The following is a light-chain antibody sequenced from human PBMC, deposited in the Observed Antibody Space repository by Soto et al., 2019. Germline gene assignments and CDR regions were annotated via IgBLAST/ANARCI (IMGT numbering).Light chain of an antibody. V-gene: IGKV1-8*01. Sequence: AIRMTQSPSSFSASIGDRVTITCRASQGISTYLAWYHQKPGRAPKLLIYSASTLRSGVPSRFSGSGSGTDFPLHISSLQSEDFATYYCQQYYSYPPFTFGPGTKVDVK. CDR3: QQYYSYPPFT. J-gene: IGKJ3*01. CDR2: SAS. CDR1: QGISTY.